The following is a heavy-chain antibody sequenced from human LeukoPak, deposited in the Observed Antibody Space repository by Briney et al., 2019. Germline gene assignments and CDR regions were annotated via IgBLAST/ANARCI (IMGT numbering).Heavy chain of an antibody. CDR2: ISGSGGST. J-gene: IGHJ4*02. CDR1: GFAFSSYA. D-gene: IGHD6-19*01. V-gene: IGHV3-23*01. Sequence: GGSLRLSCAASGFAFSSYAMSGVRQAPGKGLEWVSAISGSGGSTYYADSVKGRFTISRDNSKNTLYLQMNSLRAEDTAVYYCAKVHSSGYFRYWGQGTLVTVSS. CDR3: AKVHSSGYFRY.